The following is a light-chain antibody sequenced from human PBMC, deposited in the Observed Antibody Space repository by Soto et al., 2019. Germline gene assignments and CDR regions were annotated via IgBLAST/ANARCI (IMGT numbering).Light chain of an antibody. CDR1: QDIGGR. CDR2: AAS. Sequence: DIHMTQSPSSVSAPLGDRITIAFRTSQDIGGRLAWFQQKPGQAPQYLIQAASILHSGVPSRFSGSGSGTEFILTINNLQPEDFASYFCLQVCSFPRTFGLGTKVDI. CDR3: LQVCSFPRT. V-gene: IGKV1-12*01. J-gene: IGKJ1*01.